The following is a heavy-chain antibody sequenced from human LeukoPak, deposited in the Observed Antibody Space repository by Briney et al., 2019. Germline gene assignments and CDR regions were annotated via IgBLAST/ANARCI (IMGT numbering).Heavy chain of an antibody. CDR2: IYYSGST. V-gene: IGHV4-39*01. Sequence: SQTLSLTCTVSGGSISSGGYYWSWIRQHPGKGLEWIGSIYYSGSTYYNPSLKSRVTISVDTSKDQFSLKLSSVTAADTAVYYCARQKYRPESQHDYWGQGTLVTVSS. CDR1: GGSISSGGYY. J-gene: IGHJ4*02. CDR3: ARQKYRPESQHDY. D-gene: IGHD3-16*02.